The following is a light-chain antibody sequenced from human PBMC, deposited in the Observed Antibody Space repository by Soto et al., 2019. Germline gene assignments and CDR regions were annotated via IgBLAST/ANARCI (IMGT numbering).Light chain of an antibody. CDR2: KDS. V-gene: IGLV3-25*02. CDR1: ALPKQY. J-gene: IGLJ1*01. CDR3: PSADSSGTYYV. Sequence: SYALTQPPSVSVSPGQTARITCSVDALPKQYAYWYQQKPGQAPVLVIYKDSERPSGIPERFSGSSSGTTVTLTISGVQAEDEADYYCPSADSSGTYYVFGTGTKVTVL.